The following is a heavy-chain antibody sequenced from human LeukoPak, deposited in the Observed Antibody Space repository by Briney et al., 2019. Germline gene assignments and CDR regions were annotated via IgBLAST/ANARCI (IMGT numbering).Heavy chain of an antibody. CDR1: GYTFSSYR. V-gene: IGHV3-74*01. Sequence: GGALRLSCAPSGYTFSSYRVHCVRHAPGKRLGWVSHINSDVSITNYADSVKGRFTISRDNAKNSLYLQMNNLGAEDRAVYYCARGSGSYECAFGYWRQGTLVTVSS. D-gene: IGHD1-26*01. J-gene: IGHJ4*02. CDR2: INSDVSIT. CDR3: ARGSGSYECAFGY.